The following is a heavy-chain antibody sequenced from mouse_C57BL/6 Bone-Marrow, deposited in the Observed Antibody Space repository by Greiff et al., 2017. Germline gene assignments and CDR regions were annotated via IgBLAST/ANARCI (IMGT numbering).Heavy chain of an antibody. Sequence: VQLQQSGAELVKPGASVKLSCKASGYTFTSYWMHWVKQRPGQGLEWIGMIHPNSGSTNYNEKFKSKATLTVDKSSSTAYMQLSSLTSEDSAVYYCAIYYGSSYVWFAYWGQGTLVTVTA. V-gene: IGHV1-64*01. CDR1: GYTFTSYW. J-gene: IGHJ3*01. CDR2: IHPNSGST. D-gene: IGHD1-1*01. CDR3: AIYYGSSYVWFAY.